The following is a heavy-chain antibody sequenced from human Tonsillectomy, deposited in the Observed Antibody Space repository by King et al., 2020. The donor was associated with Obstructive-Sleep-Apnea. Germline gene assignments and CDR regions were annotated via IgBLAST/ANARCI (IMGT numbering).Heavy chain of an antibody. CDR1: GFTFSSYG. CDR2: ISYDGSSK. V-gene: IGHV3-30*18. J-gene: IGHJ4*02. D-gene: IGHD3-10*01. CDR3: AKDRYYYGSGSYSGLADY. Sequence: VQLVESGGGVVQPGRSLRLSCAASGFTFSSYGMHWVRQATGKGLEWVAVISYDGSSKYSADSVKGRCTISRDNSKNTLYLQMNSRRAEDTAVYYCAKDRYYYGSGSYSGLADYWGQGTLVTVSS.